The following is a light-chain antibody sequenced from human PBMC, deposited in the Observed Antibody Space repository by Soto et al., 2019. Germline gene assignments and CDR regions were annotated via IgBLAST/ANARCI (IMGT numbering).Light chain of an antibody. V-gene: IGKV3-20*01. CDR1: QSVANNY. CDR3: QQYGRSPWT. CDR2: GAS. J-gene: IGKJ1*01. Sequence: DIVLTQSPGPVSLSPGERATLSCRASQSVANNYVAWFQQKTGQAPRLLIYGASSRATGIPDRFSGSGSGTDFTLTISGLEPEDFAVYYCQQYGRSPWTFGQGTKVDIK.